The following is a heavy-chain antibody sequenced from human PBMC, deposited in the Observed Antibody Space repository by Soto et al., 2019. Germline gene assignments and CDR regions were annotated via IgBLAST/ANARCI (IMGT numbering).Heavy chain of an antibody. CDR2: IIPSFGTA. V-gene: IGHV1-69*01. J-gene: IGHJ5*02. CDR3: AGDGGGSATGWFAP. Sequence: QVQLVQSGAEVKKPGSSVKVSCKASGGTFSSYAISWVRQAPGQGLEWMGGIIPSFGTANYAQKFQGRATITADESTSTAYMELSSLRSEDTAVYYGAGDGGGSATGWFAPWGQGTVVPVSS. D-gene: IGHD2-15*01. CDR1: GGTFSSYA.